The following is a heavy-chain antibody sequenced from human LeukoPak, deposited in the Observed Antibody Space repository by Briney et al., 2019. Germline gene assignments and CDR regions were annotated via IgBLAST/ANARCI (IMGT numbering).Heavy chain of an antibody. CDR2: ITSSGTYI. Sequence: GGSLRLSCAASGFTFNNYNMNWVRQAPGKALEWVSSITSSGTYIFYADSVKGRFTISRDNAKNSLYLQMNSLGPEDTAVYYCARGMSGWSGYPRIEYFQHWGQGTLVTVSS. D-gene: IGHD3-3*01. V-gene: IGHV3-21*01. CDR3: ARGMSGWSGYPRIEYFQH. J-gene: IGHJ1*01. CDR1: GFTFNNYN.